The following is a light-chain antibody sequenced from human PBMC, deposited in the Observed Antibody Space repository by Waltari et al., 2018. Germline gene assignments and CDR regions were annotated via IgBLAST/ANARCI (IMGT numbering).Light chain of an antibody. CDR2: DAS. CDR3: QYRGHWPPGAT. V-gene: IGKV3-11*01. J-gene: IGKJ3*01. Sequence: EIVLTQSPATLSLSPGERATLSCRASQSVSSYLAWYQQKPGQAPRLLIYDASNRATGIPARFSGSGSGTDFTITISSLEPEDFAVYYCQYRGHWPPGATFGPGTKVEIK. CDR1: QSVSSY.